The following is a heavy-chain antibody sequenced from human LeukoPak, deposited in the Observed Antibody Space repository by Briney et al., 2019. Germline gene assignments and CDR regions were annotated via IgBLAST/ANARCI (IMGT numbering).Heavy chain of an antibody. Sequence: GGSLRLSCAASGFTFSSYAMSWVRQAPGKGLEWVSYISSSSSSTYYADSVKGRFTISRDNARNSLYLQMNSLRAEDTAVYYCAREPDVWGKGTTVTVSS. V-gene: IGHV3-48*01. CDR1: GFTFSSYA. CDR2: ISSSSSST. J-gene: IGHJ6*04. CDR3: AREPDV.